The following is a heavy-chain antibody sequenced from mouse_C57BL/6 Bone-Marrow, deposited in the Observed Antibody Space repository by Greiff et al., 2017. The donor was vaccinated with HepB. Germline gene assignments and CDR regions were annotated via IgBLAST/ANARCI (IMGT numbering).Heavy chain of an antibody. CDR3: ARCRDYDGAWFAY. CDR1: GYAFSSYW. J-gene: IGHJ3*01. D-gene: IGHD2-4*01. V-gene: IGHV1-80*01. CDR2: IYPGDGDT. Sequence: VKLMESGAELVKPGASVKISCKASGYAFSSYWMNWVKQRPGKGLEWIGQIYPGDGDTNYNGKFKGKATLTADKSSSTAYMQLSSLTSEDSAVYFCARCRDYDGAWFAYWGQGTLVTVSA.